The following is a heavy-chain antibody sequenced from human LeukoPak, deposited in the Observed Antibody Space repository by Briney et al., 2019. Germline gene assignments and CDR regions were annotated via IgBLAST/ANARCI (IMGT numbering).Heavy chain of an antibody. J-gene: IGHJ4*02. Sequence: RPSETLSLTCAVYGGSFSGYYWSWIRQPPGKGLEWIGEINHSGSTNYNPSLKSRVTISVDTSKNQFSLKLSSVTAADTAVYYCARLTFNNYDILTGYHRGYFDYWGQGTLVTVSS. V-gene: IGHV4-34*01. CDR2: INHSGST. D-gene: IGHD3-9*01. CDR3: ARLTFNNYDILTGYHRGYFDY. CDR1: GGSFSGYY.